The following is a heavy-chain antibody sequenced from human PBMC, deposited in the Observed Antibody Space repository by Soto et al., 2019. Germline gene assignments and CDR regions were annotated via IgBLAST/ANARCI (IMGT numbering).Heavy chain of an antibody. Sequence: GGSLRLSCAAYGFTFSSYSMNWVRQAPGKGLEWVSYISSSSSTIYYADSVKGRFTISRDNAKNSLYLQMNSLRAEDTAVYYCARGAGGVDYWGQGTLVTVSS. CDR2: ISSSSSTI. V-gene: IGHV3-48*04. CDR1: GFTFSSYS. D-gene: IGHD3-16*01. J-gene: IGHJ4*02. CDR3: ARGAGGVDY.